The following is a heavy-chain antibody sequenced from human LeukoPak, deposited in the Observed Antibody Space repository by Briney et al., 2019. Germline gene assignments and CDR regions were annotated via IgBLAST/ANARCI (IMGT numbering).Heavy chain of an antibody. Sequence: PSETLSLTCTVSGGSISSYYWSWIRQPPGKGLEWIGYIYYSGSTNYNPSLKSRVTISVDTSKNQFSLKLSSVTAADTAVHYCAGSTSRRGGYYYYYYMDVWGKGTTVTVSS. D-gene: IGHD2-2*01. J-gene: IGHJ6*03. CDR2: IYYSGST. CDR1: GGSISSYY. V-gene: IGHV4-59*08. CDR3: AGSTSRRGGYYYYYYMDV.